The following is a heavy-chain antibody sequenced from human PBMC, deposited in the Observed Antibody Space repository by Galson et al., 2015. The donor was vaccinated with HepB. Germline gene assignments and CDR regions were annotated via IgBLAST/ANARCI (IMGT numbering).Heavy chain of an antibody. V-gene: IGHV1-2*02. CDR3: ARDPLNYYDSSGYYYGSAPDY. CDR2: INPNSGGT. Sequence: SVKASCKASGYTFTGYYMHWVRQAPGQGLEWMGWINPNSGGTNYAQKFQGRVTMTRDTSISTAYMELSRLRSDDTAVYYCARDPLNYYDSSGYYYGSAPDYWGQGTLVTVSS. CDR1: GYTFTGYY. J-gene: IGHJ4*02. D-gene: IGHD3-22*01.